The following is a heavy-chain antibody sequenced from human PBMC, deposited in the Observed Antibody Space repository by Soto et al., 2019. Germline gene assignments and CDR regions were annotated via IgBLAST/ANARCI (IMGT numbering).Heavy chain of an antibody. CDR2: ISGRGGST. Sequence: EEQLLESGGGVVQRGGSLRLSCAASGFFFSNYAMTWVRQAPGKGLEWVSRISGRGGSTYYADSVKGRLTMSRDNSKNTLYLQMNSLSAEDTAIYYCARRAGGAVVWYYDLWGRGTLVTV. V-gene: IGHV3-23*01. CDR1: GFFFSNYA. D-gene: IGHD2-21*01. J-gene: IGHJ2*01. CDR3: ARRAGGAVVWYYDL.